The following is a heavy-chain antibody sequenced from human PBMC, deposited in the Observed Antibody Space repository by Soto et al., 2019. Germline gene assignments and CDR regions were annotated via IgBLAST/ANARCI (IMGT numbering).Heavy chain of an antibody. V-gene: IGHV1-69*13. Sequence: SVKVSCKASGGTFSSYAISWVRQAPGQGLEWMGGIIPIFGTANYAQKFQGRVTITADESTSTAYMELSSLRSEDTAVYYCCWYYYDSSGYYSVDYWGQGTLVTVSS. D-gene: IGHD3-22*01. CDR3: CWYYYDSSGYYSVDY. J-gene: IGHJ4*02. CDR1: GGTFSSYA. CDR2: IIPIFGTA.